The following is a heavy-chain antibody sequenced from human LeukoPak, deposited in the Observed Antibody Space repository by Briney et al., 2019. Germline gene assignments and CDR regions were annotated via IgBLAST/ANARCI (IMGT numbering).Heavy chain of an antibody. J-gene: IGHJ5*02. CDR3: ATVQWGDQYDLGSRFDP. D-gene: IGHD3-3*01. Sequence: SETLSLTCTVSGGSISSGGHYWSWIRQHPGKGLEWIGRIYASGSTNYNPSLMRRVTMSVDTSKNQFSLKLNSVTAADTAIYYCATVQWGDQYDLGSRFDPWGQGTLVTVSS. CDR1: GGSISSGGHY. V-gene: IGHV4-61*08. CDR2: IYASGST.